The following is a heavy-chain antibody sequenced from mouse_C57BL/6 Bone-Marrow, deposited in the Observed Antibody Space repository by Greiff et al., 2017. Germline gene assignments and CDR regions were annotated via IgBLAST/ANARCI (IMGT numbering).Heavy chain of an antibody. CDR2: INPYNGGT. CDR1: GYTFTDYY. CDR3: ARIPVVASDWYFDV. Sequence: EVQLQQSGPVLVKPGASVKMSCKASGYTFTDYYMNWVKQSHGKSLEWIGVINPYNGGTSYNQKFKGKATLTVDKSSSTAYMELNSLTSEDSAVYYCARIPVVASDWYFDVWGTGTTVTVSS. J-gene: IGHJ1*03. V-gene: IGHV1-19*01. D-gene: IGHD1-1*01.